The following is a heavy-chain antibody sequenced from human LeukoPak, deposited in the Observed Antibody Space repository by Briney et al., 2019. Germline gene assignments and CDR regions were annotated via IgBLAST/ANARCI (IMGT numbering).Heavy chain of an antibody. CDR2: INHSRSS. CDR1: GGSFSGYY. D-gene: IGHD1-26*01. CDR3: ARPGGGRVSGSYYSWFDP. V-gene: IGHV4-34*01. J-gene: IGHJ5*02. Sequence: SETLSLTCAVYGGSFSGYYWSWIRQPPGKGLEWIGEINHSRSSNYNPSLKIRVTISVDTSKNKFSLKLSSVTAADTAVYYCARPGGGRVSGSYYSWFDPWGQGTLVTVSS.